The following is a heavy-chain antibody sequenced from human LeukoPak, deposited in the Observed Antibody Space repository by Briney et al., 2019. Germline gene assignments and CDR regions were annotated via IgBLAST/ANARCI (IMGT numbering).Heavy chain of an antibody. CDR3: ARGGDLYDILTGYYPI. J-gene: IGHJ4*02. D-gene: IGHD3-9*01. V-gene: IGHV3-21*01. Sequence: SVKGRFTISRDNAKNSLYLQLNSLRAEDTAVYYCARGGDLYDILTGYYPIWGQGTLVTVSS.